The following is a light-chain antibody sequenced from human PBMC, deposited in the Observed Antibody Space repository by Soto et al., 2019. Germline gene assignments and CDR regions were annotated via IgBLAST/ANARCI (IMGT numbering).Light chain of an antibody. J-gene: IGKJ2*01. V-gene: IGKV1-5*03. CDR3: QQYNSYPYT. Sequence: DIPMTQSPSTLSASVGDRVTITCRASQSISSWLAWYQQKPGKAPKLLIYKASSIESGVPSRFSGSGSGTEFTLTISSLQPDDFATYYCQQYNSYPYTFGQGTKLEIK. CDR2: KAS. CDR1: QSISSW.